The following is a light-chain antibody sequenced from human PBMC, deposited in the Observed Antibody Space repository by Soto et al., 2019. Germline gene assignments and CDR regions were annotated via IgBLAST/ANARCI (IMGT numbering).Light chain of an antibody. CDR2: LNSDGSH. CDR3: QTWGTDIPLV. J-gene: IGLJ2*01. CDR1: SGHSSYA. Sequence: QSVLTQSPSASASLGASVKLTCTLSSGHSSYAIAWHQQQPEKGPRYLMKLNSDGSHSKGDGIPDRFSGSSSGAERYLTISSLQSEDEADYYCQTWGTDIPLVFCGGTKVTVL. V-gene: IGLV4-69*01.